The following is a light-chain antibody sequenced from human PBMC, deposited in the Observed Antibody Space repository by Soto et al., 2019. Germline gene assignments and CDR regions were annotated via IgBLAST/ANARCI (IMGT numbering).Light chain of an antibody. V-gene: IGKV3-20*01. CDR1: QSVSSSY. Sequence: EIVLTQSPGTLFLSPGERATLSCRASQSVSSSYLAWYQQKPGQAPRLLIYGASSRATGIPDRFSGSGSGTDFTLTISRLEPEDFAVYYCQQYGSSPLATFGPGTKVDIK. J-gene: IGKJ3*01. CDR3: QQYGSSPLAT. CDR2: GAS.